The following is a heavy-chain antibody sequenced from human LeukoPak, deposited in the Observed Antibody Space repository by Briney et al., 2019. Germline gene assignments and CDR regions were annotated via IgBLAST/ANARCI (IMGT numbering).Heavy chain of an antibody. V-gene: IGHV3-11*01. CDR3: ARDARIVVVPAAILDWFDP. J-gene: IGHJ5*02. CDR2: IRSSGSTI. D-gene: IGHD2-2*01. Sequence: GGSLRLSCAASGFTFSDYYMSWIRQAPGKGLEGVSYIRSSGSTIYYADSVKGRFTISRGNAKNSLYLQMNSLRAEDTAVYYCARDARIVVVPAAILDWFDPWGQGTLVTVSS. CDR1: GFTFSDYY.